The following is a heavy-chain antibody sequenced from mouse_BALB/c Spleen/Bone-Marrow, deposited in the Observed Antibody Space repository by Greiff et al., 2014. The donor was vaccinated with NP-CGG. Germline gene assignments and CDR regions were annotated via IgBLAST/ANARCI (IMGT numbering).Heavy chain of an antibody. J-gene: IGHJ3*01. CDR2: INPSNGRT. D-gene: IGHD2-2*01. V-gene: IGHV1S81*02. Sequence: VQLQQSGAELVKPGASVKLSCKASGYTFTSYWMHWVKQRPGQGLEWIGEINPSNGRTNYNEKFKSKATLTVDKSSSTAYMQHSSLTSEDSAVYYCARSGYDGFAYWGQGTLVNVAA. CDR1: GYTFTSYW. CDR3: ARSGYDGFAY.